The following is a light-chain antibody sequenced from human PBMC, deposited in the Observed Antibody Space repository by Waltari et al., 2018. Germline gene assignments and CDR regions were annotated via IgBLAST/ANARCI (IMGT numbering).Light chain of an antibody. Sequence: QSALTQPASVSGSPGQSITISCTGASSDFGSYNLVSWYQQHPGKVPKVMIYEVTKRPVGVSDRFSGSRSGNTASLTISGLQPEDEADYYCCSYAGSGTLDVVFGGGTKLTVL. CDR3: CSYAGSGTLDVV. CDR2: EVT. CDR1: SSDFGSYNL. J-gene: IGLJ2*01. V-gene: IGLV2-23*02.